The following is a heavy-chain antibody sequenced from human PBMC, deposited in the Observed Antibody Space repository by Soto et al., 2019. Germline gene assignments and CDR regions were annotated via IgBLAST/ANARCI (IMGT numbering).Heavy chain of an antibody. Sequence: GSGATLVNPTATLTLTCTVSGLSLNSGRLGVSWIRQPPAKSLEWLAHIFSNDDKSYSTSLKSRLTISKDTSRSQVVLTMTNMDPVDSATYYCALIKDCSRTDCFLASFDPWGQGTLVTVSS. D-gene: IGHD2-2*01. CDR2: IFSNDDK. CDR1: GLSLNSGRLG. V-gene: IGHV2-26*01. CDR3: ALIKDCSRTDCFLASFDP. J-gene: IGHJ5*02.